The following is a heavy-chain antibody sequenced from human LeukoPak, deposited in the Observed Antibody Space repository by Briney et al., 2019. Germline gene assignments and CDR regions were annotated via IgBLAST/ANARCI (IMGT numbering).Heavy chain of an antibody. V-gene: IGHV3-53*01. CDR3: ARGHYDVLTGFHY. CDR1: GFLVSSNY. Sequence: PGGSLRLSCAASGFLVSSNYMSWVRQAPGKGLEWVSVIYSGGSTYYAYSVKGRFTVSRDNSKNTLYLQMNSLRAEDTAVYYCARGHYDVLTGFHYWGQGTLVTVSS. D-gene: IGHD3-9*01. CDR2: IYSGGST. J-gene: IGHJ4*02.